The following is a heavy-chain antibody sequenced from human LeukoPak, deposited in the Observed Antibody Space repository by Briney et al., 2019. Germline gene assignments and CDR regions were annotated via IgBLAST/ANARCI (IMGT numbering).Heavy chain of an antibody. D-gene: IGHD1-26*01. Sequence: SETLSLTCTVSGGSIGSYYWSWIRQPPGKGLEWIGYIYYSGSTNYNPSLKSRVTISVDTSKNQFSLKLSSVTAVDTAVYYCARGGWELHFDYWGQGTLVTVSS. J-gene: IGHJ4*02. CDR1: GGSIGSYY. CDR3: ARGGWELHFDY. V-gene: IGHV4-59*01. CDR2: IYYSGST.